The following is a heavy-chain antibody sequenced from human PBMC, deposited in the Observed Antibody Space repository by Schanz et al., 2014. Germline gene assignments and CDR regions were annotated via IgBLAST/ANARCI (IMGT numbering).Heavy chain of an antibody. CDR1: GFTFSDYS. J-gene: IGHJ6*02. CDR2: IGNGGVTI. D-gene: IGHD3-10*01. Sequence: EAQLVASGGGLVQPGGSLRLSCAASGFTFSDYSMNWVRQPPGRGLEWVSYIGNGGVTIYYADSVKGLFTISRDNAKTSLYLQMNSLRAEETAVYYCAKDGTGGSGSYSADGGMDVWGQGTTVTVSS. CDR3: AKDGTGGSGSYSADGGMDV. V-gene: IGHV3-48*01.